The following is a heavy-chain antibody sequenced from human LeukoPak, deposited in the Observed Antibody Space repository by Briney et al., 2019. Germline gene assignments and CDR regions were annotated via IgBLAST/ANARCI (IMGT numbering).Heavy chain of an antibody. CDR3: ARVVQRWYYYYYYGMDV. Sequence: SQTLSLTCTVSGGSISSGDYYWSWIRQPPGKGLEWIGYIYYSGSTYYNPSLKSRVTISVDTSKNQFSLKLSSVTAADTAVYYCARVVQRWYYYYYYGMDVWSQGATVTVSS. J-gene: IGHJ6*02. D-gene: IGHD2-2*01. V-gene: IGHV4-30-4*01. CDR2: IYYSGST. CDR1: GGSISSGDYY.